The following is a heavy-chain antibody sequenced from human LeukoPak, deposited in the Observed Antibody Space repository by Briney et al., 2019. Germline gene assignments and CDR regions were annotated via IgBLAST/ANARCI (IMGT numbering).Heavy chain of an antibody. CDR1: GGTSNSHA. J-gene: IGHJ4*02. CDR3: ATTNDGGGYQWGDFFDF. CDR2: IIPNLGTT. Sequence: SVKVSCKASGGTSNSHATSWVRQAPGQGLEWMGRIIPNLGTTNRAQNFQDRVTLTADKSTNTAYMELTSLTSDDTAVYYCATTNDGGGYQWGDFFDFWGQGTLVTVSS. V-gene: IGHV1-69*04. D-gene: IGHD3-22*01.